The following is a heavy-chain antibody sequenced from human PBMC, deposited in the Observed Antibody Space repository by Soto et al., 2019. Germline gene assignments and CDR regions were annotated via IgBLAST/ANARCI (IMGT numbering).Heavy chain of an antibody. D-gene: IGHD3-22*01. CDR2: ISGSGGST. CDR1: GFTFSSYA. V-gene: IGHV3-23*01. Sequence: EVQLLESGGGLVQPGGSLRLSCAASGFTFSSYAMSWVRQAPGKGLEWVSAISGSGGSTYYADSVKGRFTISRDKSKNTLYLQMNSLRAEDTAVYYCAKALESHYYDSSGYYYGDFDLWGRGTLVTVSS. J-gene: IGHJ2*01. CDR3: AKALESHYYDSSGYYYGDFDL.